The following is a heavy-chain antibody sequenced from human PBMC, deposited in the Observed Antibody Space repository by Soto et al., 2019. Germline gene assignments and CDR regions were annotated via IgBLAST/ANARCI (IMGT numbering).Heavy chain of an antibody. V-gene: IGHV3-64*01. J-gene: IGHJ4*02. D-gene: IGHD3-16*01. CDR1: GFIFSNYV. Sequence: GGSLRLSCAASGFIFSNYVMHWVRQAPGKGLEYVSAISSNGGSTYYANSVKGRFTISRDNSKNTLYLQMGSLRAEDMAVYYCASLPLGWGQGTLVTVSS. CDR3: ASLPLG. CDR2: ISSNGGST.